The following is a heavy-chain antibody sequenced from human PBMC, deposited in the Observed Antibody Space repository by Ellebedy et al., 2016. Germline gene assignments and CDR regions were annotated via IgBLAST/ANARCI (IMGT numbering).Heavy chain of an antibody. CDR2: FYYSGST. J-gene: IGHJ4*02. CDR1: AGSISSYY. CDR3: SRGDVLGSSLDY. V-gene: IGHV4-59*01. Sequence: SETLSLTCTVSAGSISSYYWSWIRQTPGKGLEWIGYFYYSGSTNYNPSLKSRVTISVDTSKNQFSLKLSSVTAADTAVYYCSRGDVLGSSLDYWGQGTLVTVSS. D-gene: IGHD3-16*01.